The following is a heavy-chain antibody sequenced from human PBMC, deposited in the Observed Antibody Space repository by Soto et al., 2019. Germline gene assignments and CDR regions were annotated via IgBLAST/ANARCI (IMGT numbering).Heavy chain of an antibody. J-gene: IGHJ4*02. CDR3: AKAPTTVVTVFDY. CDR1: GFTFSSYG. V-gene: IGHV3-30*18. CDR2: ISYDGSNK. Sequence: LRLSCAASGFTFSSYGMHWVRQAPGKGLEWVAVISYDGSNKYYADSVKGRFAISRDNSKNTLYLQMNSPRAEDTAVYYCAKAPTTVVTVFDYWGQGTLVTVSS. D-gene: IGHD4-17*01.